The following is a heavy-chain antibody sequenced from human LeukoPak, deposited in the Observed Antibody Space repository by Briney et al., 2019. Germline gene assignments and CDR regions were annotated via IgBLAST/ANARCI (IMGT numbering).Heavy chain of an antibody. CDR3: ARAMGGIVVVPAAMSHYYYYMDV. D-gene: IGHD2-2*01. J-gene: IGHJ6*03. V-gene: IGHV4-4*07. Sequence: SETLSLTCTVSGGSISSYYWSWIRQPAGKGLEWIGRIYTSGSTNYNPSLKSRVTMSVDTSKNQFSLKLSSVTAADTAVYYCARAMGGIVVVPAAMSHYYYYMDVWGKGTTVTVSS. CDR2: IYTSGST. CDR1: GGSISSYY.